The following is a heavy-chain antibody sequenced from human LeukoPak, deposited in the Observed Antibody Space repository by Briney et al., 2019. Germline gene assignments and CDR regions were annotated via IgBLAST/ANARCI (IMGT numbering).Heavy chain of an antibody. D-gene: IGHD3-16*01. CDR1: GFPFSNYG. CDR2: IRHDGTNT. V-gene: IGHV3-30*02. Sequence: GGSLRLSCATSGFPFSNYGMHWVRQAPGKGLEWVSFIRHDGTNTYYADSVKGRFTVSRDNSKDTLSLQMSSLRTEDTAVYYCAKAGCSSANCFQSWGYYVDVWGKGTTVIVS. J-gene: IGHJ6*03. CDR3: AKAGCSSANCFQSWGYYVDV.